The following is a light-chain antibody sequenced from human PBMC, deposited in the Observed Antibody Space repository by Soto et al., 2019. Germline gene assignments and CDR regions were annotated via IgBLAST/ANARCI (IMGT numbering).Light chain of an antibody. V-gene: IGLV2-8*01. CDR2: EVS. J-gene: IGLJ2*01. Sequence: QSALTQPPSASGSPGQSVTISCTGTSSDVGGYNYVSWYQQHPGKAPKLMIYEVSKRPSGVPDRFSGSKSGNTASLTVSGLQDEDEGDYSCSSYAGSNNLVFGGGTKLTVL. CDR3: SSYAGSNNLV. CDR1: SSDVGGYNY.